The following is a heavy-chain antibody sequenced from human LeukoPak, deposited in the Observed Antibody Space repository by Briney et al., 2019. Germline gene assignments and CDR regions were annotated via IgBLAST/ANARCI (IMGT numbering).Heavy chain of an antibody. CDR1: GFTFSSYG. CDR3: AKSPRSSGWVDY. V-gene: IGHV3-30*02. Sequence: GGSLRLSCAASGFTFSSYGMHWVRQAPGKGLEWVAVIWYGGSNKYYADSVKGRFTISRDNSKNTLYLQMNSLRAEDTAVYYCAKSPRSSGWVDYWGQGTLVTVSS. CDR2: IWYGGSNK. D-gene: IGHD6-19*01. J-gene: IGHJ4*02.